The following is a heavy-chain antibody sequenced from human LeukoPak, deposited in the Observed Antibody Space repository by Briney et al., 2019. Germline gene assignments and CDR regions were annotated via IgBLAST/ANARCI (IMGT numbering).Heavy chain of an antibody. CDR2: ISYDGSNR. CDR1: GFTFSSYA. CDR3: ARTRGATVVTYNMDV. J-gene: IGHJ6*02. Sequence: GSLRLSCAASGFTFSSYAMHWVRQAPGRGLEWVAVISYDGSNRYYADSVKGRFTISSDNSKNTLYLQMNSLRAEDTAVYYCARTRGATVVTYNMDVWGQGTTVTVSS. D-gene: IGHD4-23*01. V-gene: IGHV3-30*04.